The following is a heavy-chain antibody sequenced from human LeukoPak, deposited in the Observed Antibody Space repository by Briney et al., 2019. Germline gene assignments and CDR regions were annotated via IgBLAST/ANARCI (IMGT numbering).Heavy chain of an antibody. CDR1: GGSISSYY. CDR2: IYYSGST. D-gene: IGHD3-10*01. J-gene: IGHJ4*02. V-gene: IGHV4-59*01. Sequence: SETPSLTCTVSGGSISSYYWSWIRQPPGKGLEWIGYIYYSGSTNYNPSLKSRVTISVDTSKNQFSLKLSSVTAADTAVYYCARGHRVRGVITFDYWGQGTLVTVSS. CDR3: ARGHRVRGVITFDY.